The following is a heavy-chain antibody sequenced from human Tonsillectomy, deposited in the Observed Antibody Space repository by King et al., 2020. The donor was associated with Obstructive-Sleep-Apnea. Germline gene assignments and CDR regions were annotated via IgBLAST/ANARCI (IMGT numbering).Heavy chain of an antibody. V-gene: IGHV1-2*02. J-gene: IGHJ4*02. CDR3: ARLFCAGDCYYDY. Sequence: QLVQSGAEVKKPGASVKVSCKASGYTFTGYYMHWGRQAPGQGLEWVGWINPNSGGTNYAQKFQGRVTMTRDTSISTAYMELSSLRSDDTAVYYCARLFCAGDCYYDYWGQGTLVTVSS. CDR1: GYTFTGYY. CDR2: INPNSGGT. D-gene: IGHD2-21*02.